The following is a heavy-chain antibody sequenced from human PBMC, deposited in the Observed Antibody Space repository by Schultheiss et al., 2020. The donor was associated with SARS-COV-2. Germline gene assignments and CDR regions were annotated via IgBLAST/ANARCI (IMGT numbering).Heavy chain of an antibody. D-gene: IGHD3-10*01. Sequence: GESLKISCKASGYTFTTSDINWVRQAPGQGLEWMVWMNPKSGNTGYALKFQGRVTMTRNNSISTAYMELSSLRSEDTAVYYCTRESLLRAIFIRPFDPWGHRPLVTVSS. CDR2: MNPKSGNT. J-gene: IGHJ5*02. CDR3: TRESLLRAIFIRPFDP. V-gene: IGHV1-8*01. CDR1: GYTFTTSD.